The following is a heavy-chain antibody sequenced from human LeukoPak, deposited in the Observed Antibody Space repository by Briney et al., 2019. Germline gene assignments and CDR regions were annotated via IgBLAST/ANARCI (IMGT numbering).Heavy chain of an antibody. J-gene: IGHJ3*02. CDR3: ARDRLPNYYDSSGHFDI. Sequence: ASVKVSCKASGYTFTGYYMHWLRQAPGQGLEWMGRINPNSGGTNYAQKFQGRVTMTRDTSISTAYMELSRLRSDDTAVYYCARDRLPNYYDSSGHFDIWGQGTMVTVSS. V-gene: IGHV1-2*06. D-gene: IGHD3-22*01. CDR1: GYTFTGYY. CDR2: INPNSGGT.